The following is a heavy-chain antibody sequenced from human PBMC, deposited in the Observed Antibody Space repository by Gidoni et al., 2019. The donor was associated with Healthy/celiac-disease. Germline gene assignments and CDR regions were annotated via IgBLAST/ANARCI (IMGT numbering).Heavy chain of an antibody. J-gene: IGHJ6*02. CDR2: ISWNSGSI. Sequence: EVQLVESGGGLVQPGRSLRLSCAASGYTFDDYAMHWVRQAPGKGLEWVSGISWNSGSIGYADSVKGRFTISRDNAKNSLYLQMNSLRAEDTALYYCAKDISPGGPSPYGMDVWGQGTTVTVSS. V-gene: IGHV3-9*01. CDR3: AKDISPGGPSPYGMDV. CDR1: GYTFDDYA. D-gene: IGHD3-16*01.